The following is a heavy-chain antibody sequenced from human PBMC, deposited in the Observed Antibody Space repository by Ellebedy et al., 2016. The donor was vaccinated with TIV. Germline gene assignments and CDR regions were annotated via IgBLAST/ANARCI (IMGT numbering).Heavy chain of an antibody. CDR2: TSYIGSP. CDR3: ARDLRKGGMDV. J-gene: IGHJ6*02. V-gene: IGHV4-59*11. D-gene: IGHD3-9*01. Sequence: SETLSLTXSVAGGSTSSHFWNWIRQLPGKGVEWIGLTSYIGSPNYNPSLKSRVTISVDTSKKQVSLKLSSVTAADTAVYYCARDLRKGGMDVWGQGTTVTVSS. CDR1: GGSTSSHF.